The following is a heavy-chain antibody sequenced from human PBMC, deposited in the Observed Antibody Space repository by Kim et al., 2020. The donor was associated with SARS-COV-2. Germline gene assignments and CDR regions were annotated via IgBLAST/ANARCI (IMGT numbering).Heavy chain of an antibody. CDR1: GFTFSSYS. Sequence: GGSLRLSCAASGFTFSSYSMSWVRQAPGKGLEWVSSISGSGGNTNYADSVKGRFTISRDNTKNTLYLQMNSLRAEDTAVYYCAKVYSSSWYESRYWGQGTLGTVSS. V-gene: IGHV3-23*01. CDR3: AKVYSSSWYESRY. D-gene: IGHD6-13*01. CDR2: ISGSGGNT. J-gene: IGHJ4*02.